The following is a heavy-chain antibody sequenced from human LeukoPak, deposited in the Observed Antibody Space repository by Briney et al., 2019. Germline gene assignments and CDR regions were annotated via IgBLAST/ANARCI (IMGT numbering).Heavy chain of an antibody. CDR1: GFTVSSNY. CDR3: ARQQYWDLQCTGGVCPPPYYYMDV. J-gene: IGHJ6*03. CDR2: ISSSSITV. Sequence: GGSLRLSCAASGFTVSSNYMSWVRQAPGKGLECVSYISSSSITVYYADSVKGRFTISRDNAKNSLYLQIDSLRDEDTAVYYCARQQYWDLQCTGGVCPPPYYYMDVWGKGTTVTVSS. V-gene: IGHV3-48*02. D-gene: IGHD2-8*02.